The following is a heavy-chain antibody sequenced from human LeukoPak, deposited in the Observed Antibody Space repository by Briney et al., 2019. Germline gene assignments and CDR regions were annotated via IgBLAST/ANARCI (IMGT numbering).Heavy chain of an antibody. J-gene: IGHJ2*01. V-gene: IGHV4-31*03. CDR2: IYCSGST. Sequence: SETLSLTCTVSGGSISSGSYYWAWIRQHPGKGLEWIGYIYCSGSTYYNPSLKSRVTVSEDTSKNQFSLKLTSVTAADTAVYYCARRAPSAGYFDLWGRGTLVSVSS. CDR3: ARRAPSAGYFDL. CDR1: GGSISSGSYY.